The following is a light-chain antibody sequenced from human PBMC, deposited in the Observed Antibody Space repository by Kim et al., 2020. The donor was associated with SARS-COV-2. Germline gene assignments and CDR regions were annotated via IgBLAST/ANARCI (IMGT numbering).Light chain of an antibody. J-gene: IGKJ1*01. CDR2: GAS. CDR1: QSISNS. Sequence: DIQMAQSPSSLSASVGDRVTITCRASQSISNSLAWYRQKPGKAPTLLIYGASTLLSGVPSRFRGSGSGTDFTLTISSLQPEDAATNYCHKYNSAPWTFGQGTKVDIK. V-gene: IGKV1-27*01. CDR3: HKYNSAPWT.